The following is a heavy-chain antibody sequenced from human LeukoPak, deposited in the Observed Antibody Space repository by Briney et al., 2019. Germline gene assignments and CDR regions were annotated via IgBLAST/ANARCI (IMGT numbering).Heavy chain of an antibody. CDR2: IYHSGST. CDR3: ARHLNSGITIFGTMYYFDC. CDR1: GYSISRGYY. J-gene: IGHJ4*02. V-gene: IGHV4-38-2*01. D-gene: IGHD3-3*01. Sequence: PSETLSLTRAVSGYSISRGYYWGWIRQPPGKGLEWIGSIYHSGSTYHNPSLNGRVTISVDNSNNQFSPKLSPVTSAHTAVHYCARHLNSGITIFGTMYYFDCWGQGTLVTVSS.